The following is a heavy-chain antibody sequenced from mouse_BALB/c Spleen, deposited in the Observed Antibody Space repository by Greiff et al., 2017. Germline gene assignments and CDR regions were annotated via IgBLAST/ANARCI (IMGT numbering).Heavy chain of an antibody. V-gene: IGHV15-2*02. J-gene: IGHJ2*01. CDR1: VSEVSPFAY. CDR2: ILPSIGRT. D-gene: IGHD2-2*01. CDR3: ARGGYDGFDY. Sequence: VQLQQSGSELRSPGSSVKLSCKDSVSEVSPFAYMCWVRQQPGHGFEWIGDILPSIGRTIYGEKFEDKATLEADTVSNTAYLELNSLTSEDSAIYYCARGGYDGFDYWGQGTTLTVSS.